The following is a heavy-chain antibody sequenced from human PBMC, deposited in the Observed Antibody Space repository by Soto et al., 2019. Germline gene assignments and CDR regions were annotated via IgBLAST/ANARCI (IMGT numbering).Heavy chain of an antibody. D-gene: IGHD3-10*01. V-gene: IGHV1-69*01. CDR2: VSPPFRTS. CDR1: GVSFNNNG. J-gene: IGHJ6*02. Sequence: QVQLVQSGAEVKKPGSSVKVSCKTSGVSFNNNGIARVRQAPGHGLEWMGGVSPPFRTSNYARKFQGRISITADASTGTVNMELSSLTSEDTAQYYCGRVIYYGTGSYSTYGMDVWGQGTTVTVSS. CDR3: GRVIYYGTGSYSTYGMDV.